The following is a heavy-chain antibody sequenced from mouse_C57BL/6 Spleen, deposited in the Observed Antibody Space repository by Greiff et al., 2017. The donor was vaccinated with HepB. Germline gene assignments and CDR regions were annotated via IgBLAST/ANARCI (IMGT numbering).Heavy chain of an antibody. D-gene: IGHD1-1*01. CDR1: GYTFTSYW. CDR2: INPSNGGT. CDR3: AREGLYYGSSSFAY. J-gene: IGHJ3*01. Sequence: VKLQQPGPELVKPGASVKLSCKASGYTFTSYWMHWVKQRPGQGLEWIGNINPSNGGTNYNEKFKSKATLTVDKSSSTAYMQLSSLTSEDSAVYYCAREGLYYGSSSFAYWGQGTLVTVSA. V-gene: IGHV1-53*01.